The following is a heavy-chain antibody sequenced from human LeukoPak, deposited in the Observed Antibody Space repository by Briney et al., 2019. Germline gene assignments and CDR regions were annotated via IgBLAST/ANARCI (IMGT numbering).Heavy chain of an antibody. CDR2: IDPKSGGT. V-gene: IGHV1-2*02. CDR1: GYTFTGYY. J-gene: IGHJ4*02. D-gene: IGHD2-2*02. CDR3: TSSDYTSSDY. Sequence: ASVKVSCTSSGYTFTGYYMHWVRQAPGQGLEWMGWIDPKSGGTNYAQKFQGRVTMTRDTSISTAYMELSRLTSGDTAVYYCTSSDYTSSDYWGQGTLVTVSS.